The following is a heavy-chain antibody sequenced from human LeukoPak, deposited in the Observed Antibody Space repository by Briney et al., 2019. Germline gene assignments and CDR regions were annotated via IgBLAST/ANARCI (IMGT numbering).Heavy chain of an antibody. V-gene: IGHV3-7*01. CDR1: GFTVSSNE. J-gene: IGHJ4*02. CDR2: IKQDGSAK. CDR3: ATSYESSGNN. D-gene: IGHD3-22*01. Sequence: GGSLRLSCAASGFTVSSNEMSWVRQAPGKGLEWVANIKQDGSAKYYVDSVKGRFTISRDNARNSLYLEMNNLRAEDTAIYYCATSYESSGNNWGQGTLVTVSS.